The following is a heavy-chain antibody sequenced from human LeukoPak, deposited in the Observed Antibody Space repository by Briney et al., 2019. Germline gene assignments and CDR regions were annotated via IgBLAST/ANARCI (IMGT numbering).Heavy chain of an antibody. D-gene: IGHD2-21*02. Sequence: GGSLRLSCVASGFTLRSYVMNWVRQAPGKGLEWVSSISGSGDSTFYADSVKGRFSISRDNSKNTLYLQVNGLRTEDTAVYYCAKDRLLNCRGDCYIFDYWGQGTVVTVSS. CDR2: ISGSGDST. CDR3: AKDRLLNCRGDCYIFDY. V-gene: IGHV3-23*01. J-gene: IGHJ4*02. CDR1: GFTLRSYV.